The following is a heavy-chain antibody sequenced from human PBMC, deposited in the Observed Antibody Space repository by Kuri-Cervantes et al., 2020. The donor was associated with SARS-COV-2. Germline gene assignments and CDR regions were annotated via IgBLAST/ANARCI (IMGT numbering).Heavy chain of an antibody. D-gene: IGHD2-2*01. CDR2: IYTSGST. V-gene: IGHV4-61*09. CDR3: ARDGEKAGYCSSTSCYFDY. Sequence: SETLSLTCTVSGGSISSGSYYWSWIRQPAGKGLEWIGHIYTSGSTNYNPSLKSRVTISVDTSKNQFSLKLSSVTAADTAVYYCARDGEKAGYCSSTSCYFDYWGQGTLVTVSS. CDR1: GGSISSGSYY. J-gene: IGHJ4*02.